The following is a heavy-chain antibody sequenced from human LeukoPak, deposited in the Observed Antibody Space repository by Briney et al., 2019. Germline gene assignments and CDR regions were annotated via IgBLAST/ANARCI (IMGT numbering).Heavy chain of an antibody. Sequence: SVKVSCKASGYTFTSYDVNWVRQAPGQGLEWMGGIIPIFGTANYAQKFQGRVTITTDESTSTAYMELSSLRSEDTAVYYCARVIGYYYYMDVWGKGTTVTVSS. J-gene: IGHJ6*03. CDR3: ARVIGYYYYMDV. V-gene: IGHV1-69*05. CDR1: GYTFTSYD. CDR2: IIPIFGTA.